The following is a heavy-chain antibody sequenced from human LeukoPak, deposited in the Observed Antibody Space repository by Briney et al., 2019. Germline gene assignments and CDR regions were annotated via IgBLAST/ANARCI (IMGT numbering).Heavy chain of an antibody. CDR3: VREGFYFFDF. CDR2: ISGSGGST. CDR1: GFTFSSYA. Sequence: GGSLRLSCAASGFTFSSYAMSWVRQAPGKGLEWVSAISGSGGSTYYADSVKGRFTISRDNAKDSVYLQMNSLRAEDSATYYCVREGFYFFDFWGQGTLVTASS. V-gene: IGHV3-23*01. J-gene: IGHJ4*01.